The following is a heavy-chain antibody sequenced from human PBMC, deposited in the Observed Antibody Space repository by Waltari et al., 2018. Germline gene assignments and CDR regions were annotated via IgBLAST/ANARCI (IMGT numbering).Heavy chain of an antibody. Sequence: QVQLQESGPGLVKPSETLSLTCTVSGGSISSYYWRWIRQPPGKGLEWIGYIYYSGSTNYNPSLKSRVTISVDTSKNQFSLKLSSVTAADTAVYYCAKAKGGYSYGFDYWGQGTLVTVSS. D-gene: IGHD5-18*01. CDR1: GGSISSYY. J-gene: IGHJ4*02. CDR2: IYYSGST. V-gene: IGHV4-59*08. CDR3: AKAKGGYSYGFDY.